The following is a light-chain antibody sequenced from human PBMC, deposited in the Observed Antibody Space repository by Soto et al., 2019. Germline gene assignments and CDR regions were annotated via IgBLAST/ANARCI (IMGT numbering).Light chain of an antibody. V-gene: IGKV3-20*01. CDR2: GAS. J-gene: IGKJ1*01. Sequence: EIVLTQSPGTLSLSPGERATLSCRASQPVSSNYLAWYQQKPGQAPRLLIYGASSRATDIPDRFSGSGSGTDFTLTISRLEPDDFAVYYCQQYGASPQTF. CDR1: QPVSSNY. CDR3: QQYGASPQT.